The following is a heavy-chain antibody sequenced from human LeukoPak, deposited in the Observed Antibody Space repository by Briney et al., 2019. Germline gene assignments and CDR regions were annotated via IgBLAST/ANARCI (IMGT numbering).Heavy chain of an antibody. J-gene: IGHJ4*02. Sequence: GRSLRLSCAASGFTFDDYAMHWVRQAPGKGLEWVSGISWNSGSIGYADSVKGRFTISRDNAKNSLYLQMNSLRAEDTAVYYCAKEGYYYDSSGNFDYWGQGTLVTVSS. D-gene: IGHD3-22*01. V-gene: IGHV3-9*01. CDR2: ISWNSGSI. CDR1: GFTFDDYA. CDR3: AKEGYYYDSSGNFDY.